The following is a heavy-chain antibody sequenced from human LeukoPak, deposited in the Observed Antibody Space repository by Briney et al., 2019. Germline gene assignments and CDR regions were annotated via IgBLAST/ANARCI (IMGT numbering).Heavy chain of an antibody. CDR2: INPNSGGT. CDR3: ARGIPRGCTSCYMRVYYYYYGMDV. CDR1: GYTFTGYY. V-gene: IGHV1-2*02. J-gene: IGHJ6*02. Sequence: ASVKVSCKASGYTFTGYYMHWVRQAPGQGLEWMGWINPNSGGTNYAQKFQGRVTMTRDTSISTAYMELSRLRSDDTAVYYCARGIPRGCTSCYMRVYYYYYGMDVWGQGTTVTASS. D-gene: IGHD2-2*02.